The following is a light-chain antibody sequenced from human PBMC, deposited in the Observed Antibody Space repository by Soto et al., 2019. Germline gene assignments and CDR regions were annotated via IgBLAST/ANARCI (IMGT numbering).Light chain of an antibody. CDR3: QQYNDRPPIT. J-gene: IGKJ5*01. CDR2: DAS. Sequence: DIQMTQSPSTLSASVGDRVTITCRASKNINTWVAWYQQKPGKAPKLLIYDASSLESGVPSRVSGSGSGTEFTLTISSLQPDDFAVYYCQQYNDRPPITFGQGTRLEIK. CDR1: KNINTW. V-gene: IGKV1-5*01.